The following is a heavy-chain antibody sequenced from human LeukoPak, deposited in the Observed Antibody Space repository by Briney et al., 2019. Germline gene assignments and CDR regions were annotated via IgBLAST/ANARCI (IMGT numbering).Heavy chain of an antibody. CDR2: ITSDGSTT. CDR3: AGDYIWGRLF. Sequence: GGSLRLSCVGSGFSLSEYWMHWVRQTPGKGLMWVSRITSDGSTTWYADSVKGRFTVSRDNAKNTLFLEMNSLRDEDTAVYYCAGDYIWGRLFWGQGTLVTVSS. D-gene: IGHD3-16*01. CDR1: GFSLSEYW. V-gene: IGHV3-74*01. J-gene: IGHJ4*01.